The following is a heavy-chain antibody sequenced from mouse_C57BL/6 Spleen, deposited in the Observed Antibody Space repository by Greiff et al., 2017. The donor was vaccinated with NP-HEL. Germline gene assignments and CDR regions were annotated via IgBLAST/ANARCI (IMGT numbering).Heavy chain of an antibody. CDR1: GFSFNTYA. CDR2: IRSKSNNYAT. D-gene: IGHD2-10*02. Sequence: EVQLVESGGGLVQPKGSLKLSCAASGFSFNTYAMTWVRQAPGKGLEWVARIRSKSNNYATYYADSVKDRFTISRDDSESMLYLQMNNLKTEDTAMYYCVRQSSMGYFDVWGTGTTVTVSS. CDR3: VRQSSMGYFDV. V-gene: IGHV10-1*01. J-gene: IGHJ1*03.